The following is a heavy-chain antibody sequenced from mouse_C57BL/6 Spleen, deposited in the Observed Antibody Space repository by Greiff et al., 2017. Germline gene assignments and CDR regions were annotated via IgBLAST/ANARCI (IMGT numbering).Heavy chain of an antibody. CDR2: IDPETGGT. D-gene: IGHD3-3*01. J-gene: IGHJ3*01. CDR1: GYTFTDYE. CDR3: TREDTFPY. Sequence: QVQLKQSGAELVRPGASVTLSCKASGYTFTDYEMHWVKQTPVHGLEWIGAIDPETGGTAYNQKFKGKAILTADKSSSTAYMELRSLTSEDSAVYYCTREDTFPYWGQGTLVTVSA. V-gene: IGHV1-15*01.